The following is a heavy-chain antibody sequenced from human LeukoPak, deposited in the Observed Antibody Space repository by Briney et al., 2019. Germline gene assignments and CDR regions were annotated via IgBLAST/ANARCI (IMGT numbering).Heavy chain of an antibody. CDR1: GFTFSSYS. J-gene: IGHJ4*02. Sequence: PGGSLRLSCAASGFTFSSYSMHWVRQAPGKGLEWVAFIRYDGSNKYYADSLKGRFTISRDNSKNTLYLQMNSLRAEDTAVYYCASGEYYYDSSGYSPGDYWGQGTLVTVSS. V-gene: IGHV3-30*02. CDR3: ASGEYYYDSSGYSPGDY. D-gene: IGHD3-22*01. CDR2: IRYDGSNK.